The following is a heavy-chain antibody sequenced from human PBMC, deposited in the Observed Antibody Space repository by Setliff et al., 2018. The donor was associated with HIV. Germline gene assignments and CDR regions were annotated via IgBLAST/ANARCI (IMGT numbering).Heavy chain of an antibody. V-gene: IGHV1-2*02. CDR1: GYTFTAYY. J-gene: IGHJ6*03. CDR3: ASGFGSSWGGNYYYYYMDV. CDR2: INAYSGGT. Sequence: ASVKVSCKASGYTFTAYYMHWVRQVPGQGLEWMGWINAYSGGTNSAQNFQGRVTMTRDTSISTAYLELTRLTSDDTAVYYCASGFGSSWGGNYYYYYMDVRGKGTTVTVS. D-gene: IGHD6-13*01.